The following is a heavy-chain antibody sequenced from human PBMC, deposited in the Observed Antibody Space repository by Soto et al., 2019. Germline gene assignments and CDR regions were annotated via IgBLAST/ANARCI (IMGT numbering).Heavy chain of an antibody. CDR1: GYTFTSYA. V-gene: IGHV1-3*01. CDR2: INAGNGNT. CDR3: ARGGLKRIGDAFDI. Sequence: ASVKVSCKASGYTFTSYAMHWVRQAPRQRLEWMGWINAGNGNTKYSQKFQGRGTITRDTSASTAYMELSSRRSEDTAVYYCARGGLKRIGDAFDIWGQGTMVTVSS. J-gene: IGHJ3*02. D-gene: IGHD2-15*01.